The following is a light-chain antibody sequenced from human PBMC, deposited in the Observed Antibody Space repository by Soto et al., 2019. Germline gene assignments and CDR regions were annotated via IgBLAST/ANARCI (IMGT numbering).Light chain of an antibody. CDR3: QQYNLWPTWT. J-gene: IGKJ1*01. Sequence: ETVMTQSPATLSVSPGERATLSCRASQSVSSNLAWYQQKPGQAPRLLMYSASTRATGIPARFSGSGSGTEFTLTISSLQSEDFAIYFCQQYNLWPTWTFGQGTKVEIK. CDR1: QSVSSN. V-gene: IGKV3-15*01. CDR2: SAS.